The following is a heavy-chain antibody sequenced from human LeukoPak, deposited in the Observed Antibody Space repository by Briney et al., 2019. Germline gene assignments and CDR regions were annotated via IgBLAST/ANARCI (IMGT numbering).Heavy chain of an antibody. CDR3: ARDPPRGQWLVPNFDY. J-gene: IGHJ4*02. Sequence: ASVKVSCKASGYTFTSYGISWVRQAPGQGREWMGWISAYNGKRDYAQKLQGRVTMTTDTSPGTAYMELRSLRSDDTAVYYCARDPPRGQWLVPNFDYWGQGTLVTVSS. CDR1: GYTFTSYG. V-gene: IGHV1-18*01. CDR2: ISAYNGKR. D-gene: IGHD6-19*01.